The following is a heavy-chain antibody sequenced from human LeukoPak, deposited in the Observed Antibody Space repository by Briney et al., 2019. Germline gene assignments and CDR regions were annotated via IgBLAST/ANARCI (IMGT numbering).Heavy chain of an antibody. CDR3: ARDRLGYNWNYGARGAFDI. CDR1: AFTFSSYE. V-gene: IGHV3-48*03. Sequence: GGSLRLSCAASAFTFSSYEMNWVRQAPGKGLEWVSYISSSGSTKYYADSVKGRFTISRDNAKNSLYLQMNSLRAEDTAVYYCARDRLGYNWNYGARGAFDIWGQGTMVTVSS. CDR2: ISSSGSTK. D-gene: IGHD1-7*01. J-gene: IGHJ3*02.